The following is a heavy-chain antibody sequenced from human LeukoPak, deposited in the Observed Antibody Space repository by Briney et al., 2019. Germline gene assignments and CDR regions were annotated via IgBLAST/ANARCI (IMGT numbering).Heavy chain of an antibody. CDR3: ARGGHYYSYSMDV. CDR1: GGTFSSYA. V-gene: IGHV1-69*05. Sequence: SVKVSCKASGGTFSSYAISWVRQAPGQGLEWMGGIIPIFGTANYAQKFQGRVTITTDESTSTAYMELSSLRSEDTAVYYCARGGHYYSYSMDVWGKGTTVTVSS. CDR2: IIPIFGTA. J-gene: IGHJ6*03.